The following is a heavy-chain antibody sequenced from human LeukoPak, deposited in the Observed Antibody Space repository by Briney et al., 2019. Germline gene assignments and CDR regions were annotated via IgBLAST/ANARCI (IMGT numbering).Heavy chain of an antibody. J-gene: IGHJ4*02. D-gene: IGHD3-16*01. CDR2: ISVYNGNT. V-gene: IGHV1-18*01. CDR1: GYAFSSYG. Sequence: ASVKVSCKASGYAFSSYGLNWGRQAPGQGLEWMGWISVYNGNTKYGEKFQARVTMTTDTLTSTAYMELRSLRSDDTAVYYCARGIGYDYVWGSYGGDEEYFDYWGQGTLVTVSS. CDR3: ARGIGYDYVWGSYGGDEEYFDY.